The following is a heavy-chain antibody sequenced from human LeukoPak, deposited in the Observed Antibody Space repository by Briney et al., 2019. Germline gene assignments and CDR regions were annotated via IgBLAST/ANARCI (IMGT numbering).Heavy chain of an antibody. D-gene: IGHD1-1*01. CDR1: GVTLDYFG. Sequence: PGGSLRLSCVASGVTLDYFGMHWARQAPGKGLEWVAVISYDGSNKYYADSVKGRFTISRDNSKNTLYLQMNSLRAEDTAVYYCARDSPTGPSFDYWGQGTLVTVSS. CDR2: ISYDGSNK. J-gene: IGHJ4*02. V-gene: IGHV3-30*03. CDR3: ARDSPTGPSFDY.